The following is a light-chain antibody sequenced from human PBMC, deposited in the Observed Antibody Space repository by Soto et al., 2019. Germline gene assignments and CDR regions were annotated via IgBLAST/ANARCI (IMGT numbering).Light chain of an antibody. V-gene: IGLV1-51*01. Sequence: QSVLTQPPSVSAAPGQKVTISCSGSSXNIGNNYVSWYQQLPGTAPKLLIYDNNKRPSGIPDRFSGSKSGTSATLGITGLQTGDEADYYCGTWDSRLSAYVFGTGTKVTVL. CDR2: DNN. CDR1: SXNIGNNY. J-gene: IGLJ1*01. CDR3: GTWDSRLSAYV.